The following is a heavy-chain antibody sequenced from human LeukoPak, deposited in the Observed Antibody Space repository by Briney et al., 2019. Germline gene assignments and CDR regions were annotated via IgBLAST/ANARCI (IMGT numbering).Heavy chain of an antibody. J-gene: IGHJ3*02. CDR2: ISWNSGSI. V-gene: IGHV3-9*03. Sequence: GRSLRLSCAASGFTFDDYAMHWVRQAPGKGLEWVSGISWNSGSIGYADSVKGRFTISRDNAKNSLYLQMNSLRAEDMALYYCAKDMGDYYDSSGLTYAFDIWGRGTMVTVSS. D-gene: IGHD3-22*01. CDR3: AKDMGDYYDSSGLTYAFDI. CDR1: GFTFDDYA.